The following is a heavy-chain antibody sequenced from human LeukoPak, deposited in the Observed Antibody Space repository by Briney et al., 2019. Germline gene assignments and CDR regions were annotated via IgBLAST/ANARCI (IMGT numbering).Heavy chain of an antibody. D-gene: IGHD4-17*01. V-gene: IGHV4-4*07. CDR3: ARDGVPVTTTTYYYYGMDV. CDR1: GGSISSYY. J-gene: IGHJ6*02. CDR2: IYTSGST. Sequence: SETLSLTCTVSGGSISSYYWSWIRQPAGKGLEWIGRIYTSGSTNYNPSLKSRVTMSVDTSKNQFSLKLSSVTAADTAVYYCARDGVPVTTTTYYYYGMDVWGQGTTATVSS.